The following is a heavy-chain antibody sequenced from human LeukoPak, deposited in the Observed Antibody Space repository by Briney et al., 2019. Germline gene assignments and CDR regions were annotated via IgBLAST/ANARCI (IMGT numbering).Heavy chain of an antibody. J-gene: IGHJ4*02. D-gene: IGHD6-13*01. CDR2: VKRDGSET. V-gene: IGHV3-74*01. Sequence: GGSLRLSCAASGFTFSDYWMHWVRQAPGKGLEWVSRVKRDGSETNYADSVEGRFTISRDNAKNSLYLQMNSLRAEDTAVYYCAISDMAAAGIDYWGQGTLVTVSS. CDR3: AISDMAAAGIDY. CDR1: GFTFSDYW.